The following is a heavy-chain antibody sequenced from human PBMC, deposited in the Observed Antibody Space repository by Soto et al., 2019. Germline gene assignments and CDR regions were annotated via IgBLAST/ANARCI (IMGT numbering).Heavy chain of an antibody. CDR2: ISYDGSNK. CDR3: AKDQLPNSGYDPQGFYYYGMDV. V-gene: IGHV3-30*18. J-gene: IGHJ6*02. CDR1: GFTFSSYG. D-gene: IGHD5-12*01. Sequence: PGGSLRLSCAASGFTFSSYGMHWVRQAPGKGLEWVAVISYDGSNKYYADSVKGRFTISRDNSKNTLYLQMDSLRAEDTAVYYRAKDQLPNSGYDPQGFYYYGMDVWGQGTTVTVSS.